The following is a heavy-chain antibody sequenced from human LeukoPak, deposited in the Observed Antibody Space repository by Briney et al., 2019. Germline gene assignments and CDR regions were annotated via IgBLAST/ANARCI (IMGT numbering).Heavy chain of an antibody. CDR2: INTNTGSP. D-gene: IGHD2-2*01. J-gene: IGHJ4*02. CDR1: GYTFTSYA. V-gene: IGHV7-4-1*02. Sequence: RASVKVSCKASGYTFTSYAMNWVRQVPGQGLEWMGWINTNTGSPTYAQAFTGRFVFSLDTPVSTAYLQISSLKTEDTAVYYCACYDCGDYWGQGTLVTVSS. CDR3: ACYDCGDY.